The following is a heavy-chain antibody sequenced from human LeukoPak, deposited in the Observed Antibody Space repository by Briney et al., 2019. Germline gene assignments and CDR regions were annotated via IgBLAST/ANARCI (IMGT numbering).Heavy chain of an antibody. J-gene: IGHJ5*02. Sequence: SETLSLTCAVYGGSFSGYYWSWIRQPPGKGLEWIGEINHSGSTKYNPSLKRRVTISVDKSKNKFSLKLSSVTAADTAVYYCARMEAYYYDSSGYSRRGNWFDPWGQGTLVTVSS. CDR2: INHSGST. V-gene: IGHV4-34*01. CDR3: ARMEAYYYDSSGYSRRGNWFDP. D-gene: IGHD3-22*01. CDR1: GGSFSGYY.